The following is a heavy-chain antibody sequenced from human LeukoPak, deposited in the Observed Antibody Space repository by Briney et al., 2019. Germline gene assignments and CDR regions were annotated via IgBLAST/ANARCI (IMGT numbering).Heavy chain of an antibody. J-gene: IGHJ2*01. D-gene: IGHD2-2*01. V-gene: IGHV5-51*01. CDR2: IYPGDSDT. CDR1: GYHFTTYW. Sequence: GESLKISCKGSGYHFTTYWIGWVRQMSGKGLEWLGVIYPGDSDTRYSPSFQGQVIISADKSISTAYLQWSSLKASDTAVYYCARGVPASGGWYFDLWGRGTLVTVSS. CDR3: ARGVPASGGWYFDL.